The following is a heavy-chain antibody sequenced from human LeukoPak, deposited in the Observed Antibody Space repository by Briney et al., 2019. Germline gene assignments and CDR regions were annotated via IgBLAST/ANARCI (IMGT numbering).Heavy chain of an antibody. D-gene: IGHD1-26*01. Sequence: ASVKVSCKASGYTFTGYYMHWVRQAPGQGLEWMGWINPNSGGTNYAQKFQGRVTMTTDTSTSTAYMELRSLRSDDTAVYYCARAPPVGAPLIDYWGQGTLVTVSS. V-gene: IGHV1-2*02. CDR3: ARAPPVGAPLIDY. CDR1: GYTFTGYY. J-gene: IGHJ4*02. CDR2: INPNSGGT.